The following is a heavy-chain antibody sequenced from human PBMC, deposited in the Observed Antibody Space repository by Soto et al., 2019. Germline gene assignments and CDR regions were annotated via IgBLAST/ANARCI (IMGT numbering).Heavy chain of an antibody. V-gene: IGHV3-21*01. Sequence: EVQLVESGGGLVKPGGSLRISCAASGFSFSTYTMNWVRQAPGKGLEWVSSISSGSGSIYYADSVKGRFTISRDNAKNSLYLQMNSLRVEDKAVYYCGRSRAGEVWGQGTTVTVSS. J-gene: IGHJ6*02. CDR2: ISSGSGSI. CDR3: GRSRAGEV. D-gene: IGHD1-26*01. CDR1: GFSFSTYT.